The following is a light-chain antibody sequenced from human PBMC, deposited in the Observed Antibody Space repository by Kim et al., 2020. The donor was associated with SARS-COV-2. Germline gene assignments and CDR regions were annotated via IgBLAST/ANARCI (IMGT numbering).Light chain of an antibody. J-gene: IGKJ4*01. Sequence: VSPGERDTLSCGASKSVSSYLAWYQQKPGQAPRLLIYDASDRATGIPARFSGSGSGTGFTLTISSLEPEDFAVYYCQQRSNWPLTFGGGTKVDIK. CDR2: DAS. CDR1: KSVSSY. V-gene: IGKV3-11*01. CDR3: QQRSNWPLT.